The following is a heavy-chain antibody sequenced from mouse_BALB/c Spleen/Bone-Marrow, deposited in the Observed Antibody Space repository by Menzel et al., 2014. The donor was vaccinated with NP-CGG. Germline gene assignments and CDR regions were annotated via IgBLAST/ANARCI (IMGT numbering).Heavy chain of an antibody. V-gene: IGHV14-3*02. CDR3: ASYYYGRYFDV. CDR2: IDPANGNT. J-gene: IGHJ1*01. Sequence: VQLQQSGAELVKPGASVKLSCTASGFNIKDTNMHWVKQRPEQGLEWIGRIDPANGNTKYDPKFQGKATITADTSSNTAYLQPSSLTSEDTAVYYCASYYYGRYFDVWGAGSTVTVSS. CDR1: GFNIKDTN. D-gene: IGHD1-1*01.